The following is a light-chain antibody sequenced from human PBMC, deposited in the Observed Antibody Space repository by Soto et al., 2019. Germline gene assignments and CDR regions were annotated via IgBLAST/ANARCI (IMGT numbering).Light chain of an antibody. V-gene: IGKV3-15*01. Sequence: EIVMTQSPATLSVSPGERATLSCRASQSVGSNLAWYQQKPGQAPRLLIFGASSRPTGIPARFSGSGSGTEFTRTIRGLQSEDFAVSYCQQYNTWGTFGQGTSVEVK. J-gene: IGKJ1*01. CDR2: GAS. CDR1: QSVGSN. CDR3: QQYNTWGT.